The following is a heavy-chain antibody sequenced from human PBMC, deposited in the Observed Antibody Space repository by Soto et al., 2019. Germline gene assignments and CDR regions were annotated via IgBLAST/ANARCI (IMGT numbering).Heavy chain of an antibody. CDR3: ARGGNDYYGSGSYHFDY. J-gene: IGHJ4*02. V-gene: IGHV4-59*01. CDR2: IYYSGST. Sequence: PSETLSLTCTVSGGSISNYYWSWIRQPPGKGLEWIGYIYYSGSTNYNPSLKSRVTISVDTSKNQFSLKLSSVTAADTAVYYCARGGNDYYGSGSYHFDYWGQGTLVTVSS. CDR1: GGSISNYY. D-gene: IGHD3-10*01.